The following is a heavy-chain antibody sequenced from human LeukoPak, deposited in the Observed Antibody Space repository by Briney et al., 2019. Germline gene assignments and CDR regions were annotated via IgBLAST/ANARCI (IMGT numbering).Heavy chain of an antibody. CDR2: INCNRGDT. CDR1: GYTFTDYF. D-gene: IGHD3-16*01. J-gene: IGHJ4*02. V-gene: IGHV1-2*02. Sequence: ASVKVSFKASGYTFTDYFIHWVRQAPGQGLEWMGWINCNRGDTKYAEKFQGRVTMSRDTSTSTVYMDLSGLTSDDTALYFCARDSLAESTWALDSWGQGTLVTVSS. CDR3: ARDSLAESTWALDS.